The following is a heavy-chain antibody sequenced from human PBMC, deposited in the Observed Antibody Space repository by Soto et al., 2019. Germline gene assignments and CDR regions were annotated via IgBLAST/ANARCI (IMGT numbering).Heavy chain of an antibody. D-gene: IGHD3-10*01. J-gene: IGHJ6*02. CDR1: GGSVSSGSYY. Sequence: SETLSLTCAVSGGSVSSGSYYWSWIRQPPGKGLEWIGYIYYSGSTNYNPSLKSRVTISVDTSKNQFSLKLSSVTAADTAVYYCASVKGAHGFGEYYYYGMDVWGQGTTVTVSS. CDR2: IYYSGST. V-gene: IGHV4-61*01. CDR3: ASVKGAHGFGEYYYYGMDV.